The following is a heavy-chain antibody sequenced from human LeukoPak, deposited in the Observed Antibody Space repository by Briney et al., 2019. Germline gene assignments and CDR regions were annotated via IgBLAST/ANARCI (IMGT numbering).Heavy chain of an antibody. CDR2: FSNNGVNT. J-gene: IGHJ4*01. V-gene: IGHV3-23*01. D-gene: IGHD1-1*01. CDR3: GEVQTVNKFDY. CDR1: GFTFSNYA. Sequence: GGSLRLSCAASGFTFSNYAMSWVRQAPGKGLEWVSAFSNNGVNTYYADSVKGRFTISRDNSKNTLYLQMTSLRHEDTAVYYCGEVQTVNKFDYWGRGTLVTVSS.